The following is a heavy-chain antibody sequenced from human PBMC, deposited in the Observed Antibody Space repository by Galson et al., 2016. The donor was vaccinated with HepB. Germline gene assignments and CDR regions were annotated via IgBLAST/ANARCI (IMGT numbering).Heavy chain of an antibody. CDR2: IHYSGST. CDR1: GGSITSGDYY. J-gene: IGHJ6*02. CDR3: ARGRGRNYGVVDV. D-gene: IGHD3-3*01. Sequence: SETLSLTCTVSGGSITSGDYYWGWIRQSPGKGLEWIGRIHYSGSTDYNPSLRSRVTISEDTSKNQFSLKVNSVIAADTAVYFCARGRGRNYGVVDVWGQGTTVTVSS. V-gene: IGHV4-39*07.